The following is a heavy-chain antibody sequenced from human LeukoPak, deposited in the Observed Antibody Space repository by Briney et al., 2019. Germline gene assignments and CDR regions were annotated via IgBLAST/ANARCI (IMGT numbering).Heavy chain of an antibody. J-gene: IGHJ5*02. V-gene: IGHV1-2*02. CDR3: ARVKRGGSCYSP. Sequence: ASVKVSCTASGYTFTGYYMHWVRQAPGQGLEWMGWINPNSGGTNYAQKFQGRVTMTRDTSISTAYMELSRLRSDDTAVYYCARVKRGGSCYSPWGQGTLVTVSS. CDR2: INPNSGGT. D-gene: IGHD2-15*01. CDR1: GYTFTGYY.